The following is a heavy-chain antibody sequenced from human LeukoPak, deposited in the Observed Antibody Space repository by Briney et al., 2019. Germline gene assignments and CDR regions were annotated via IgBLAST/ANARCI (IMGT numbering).Heavy chain of an antibody. V-gene: IGHV5-51*01. D-gene: IGHD1-1*01. J-gene: IGHJ3*02. Sequence: PGESLKISCKGSGYSFASYWIGWVRQMPGKGLEWMGIIYPGDSDTRYSPSFQGQVTISADKSITTAYLQWSSLKASDTAMYYCARRPVNWNDVGAFDIWGQGTMVTVSS. CDR1: GYSFASYW. CDR2: IYPGDSDT. CDR3: ARRPVNWNDVGAFDI.